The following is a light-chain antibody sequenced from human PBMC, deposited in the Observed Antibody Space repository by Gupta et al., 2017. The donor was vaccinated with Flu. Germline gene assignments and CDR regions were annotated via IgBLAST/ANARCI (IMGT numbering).Light chain of an antibody. Sequence: DIQMTQSPSTLSASVGDRVTITCRASQSIDSYLAWYQQKPGKAPNLLIYRASTLQSGVPSRFSGSGSGTEFTLTISSLQPDDFATYYCQQDNSSSYTFGQGTKVEIK. J-gene: IGKJ2*01. CDR3: QQDNSSSYT. CDR1: QSIDSY. CDR2: RAS. V-gene: IGKV1-5*03.